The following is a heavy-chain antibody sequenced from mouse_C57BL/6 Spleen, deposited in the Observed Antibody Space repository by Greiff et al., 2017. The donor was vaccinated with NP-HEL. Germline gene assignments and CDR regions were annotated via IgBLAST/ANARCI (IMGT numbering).Heavy chain of an antibody. CDR2: ISSGSSTI. CDR1: GFTFSDYG. V-gene: IGHV5-17*01. Sequence: EVKLVESGGGLVKPGGSLKLSCAASGFTFSDYGMHWVRQAPEKGLEWVAYISSGSSTIYYADTVKGRFTISRDNAKNTLFLQMTSLRSEDTAMYYCARPVVAHWYFDVWGTWTTVTVSS. J-gene: IGHJ1*03. CDR3: ARPVVAHWYFDV. D-gene: IGHD1-1*01.